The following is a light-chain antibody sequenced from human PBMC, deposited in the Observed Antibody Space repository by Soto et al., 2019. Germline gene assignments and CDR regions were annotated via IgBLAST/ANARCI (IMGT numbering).Light chain of an antibody. CDR2: WAS. CDR3: QQYFDVPFT. Sequence: DIVLTPSPDSLAVSLGERATINCKSSQIVLYSSNNKNHLAWYQQKPGQPPQLIIYWASTRESGVPERFSGSGSGTDFTLTISSLEAEDVAFYWCQQYFDVPFTFGGGTKVDI. J-gene: IGKJ4*01. V-gene: IGKV4-1*01. CDR1: QIVLYSSNNKNH.